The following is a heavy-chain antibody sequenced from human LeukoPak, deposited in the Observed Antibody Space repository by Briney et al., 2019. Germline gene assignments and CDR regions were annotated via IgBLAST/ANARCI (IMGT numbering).Heavy chain of an antibody. CDR2: IIPIFGTA. Sequence: GSSVKVSCKASGGAFSSYAISWVRQAPGQGLEWMGGIIPIFGTANYAQKFQGRVTITTDESTSTAYMELSSLRSEDTAVYYCAREGRSLGPYYFDYWGQGTLVTVSS. CDR3: AREGRSLGPYYFDY. V-gene: IGHV1-69*05. J-gene: IGHJ4*02. D-gene: IGHD3-16*02. CDR1: GGAFSSYA.